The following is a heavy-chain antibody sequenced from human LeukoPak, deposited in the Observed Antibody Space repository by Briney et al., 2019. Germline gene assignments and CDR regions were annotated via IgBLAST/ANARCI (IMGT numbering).Heavy chain of an antibody. J-gene: IGHJ3*02. CDR2: TYYRSKWYK. V-gene: IGHV6-1*01. Sequence: SQTLSLTYAISGDSVSSNSAAWNWIRPSPSRGLEWLGRTYYRSKWYKDYAVSVKSRITINPYTSKNQISLQLNSVTPEDTAVYYCARHIPKVSFDIWGQGTMVTVSS. CDR1: GDSVSSNSAA. D-gene: IGHD2-2*02. CDR3: ARHIPKVSFDI.